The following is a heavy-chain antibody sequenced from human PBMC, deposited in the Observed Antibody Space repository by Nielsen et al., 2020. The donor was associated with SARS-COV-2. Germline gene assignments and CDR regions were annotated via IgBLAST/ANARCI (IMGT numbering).Heavy chain of an antibody. D-gene: IGHD5-18*01. CDR1: GYTFTSYY. J-gene: IGHJ5*02. CDR3: AREEVDTAMANWFDP. Sequence: ASVKVSCKASGYTFTSYYMHWVRQAPGQGLEWMGIINPSGGSTSYAQKFQGRVTMTRGTSTSTVYMELSSLRSEDTAVYYCAREEVDTAMANWFDPWGQGTLVTVSS. CDR2: INPSGGST. V-gene: IGHV1-46*01.